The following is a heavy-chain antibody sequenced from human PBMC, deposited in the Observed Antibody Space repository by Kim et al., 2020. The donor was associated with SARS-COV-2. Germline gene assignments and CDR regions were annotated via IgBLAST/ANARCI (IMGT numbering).Heavy chain of an antibody. Sequence: GGSLRLSCAASGFTFSSYAMSWVRQAPGKGLEWVSAISGSGGSTYYADSVKGRFTISRDNTKNTLYLQMNSLRAEDTAVYYCAKDRIEVAGTGWFDPWGQGTMVTVSS. V-gene: IGHV3-23*01. D-gene: IGHD6-19*01. J-gene: IGHJ5*02. CDR1: GFTFSSYA. CDR2: ISGSGGST. CDR3: AKDRIEVAGTGWFDP.